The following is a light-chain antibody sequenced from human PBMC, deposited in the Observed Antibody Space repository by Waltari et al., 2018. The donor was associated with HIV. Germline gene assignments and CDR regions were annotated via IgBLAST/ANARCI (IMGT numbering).Light chain of an antibody. Sequence: QSALTQPASVSGSPGQSITISCTGTSSDVGGSNYVSWYQQHPGKAPNLMISEVSNRPSGVTKRFSVSKSGNTASLTISGLQVEDEADYYCSSYTSSSTLYVFGTGTKVTVL. CDR1: SSDVGGSNY. V-gene: IGLV2-14*01. J-gene: IGLJ1*01. CDR3: SSYTSSSTLYV. CDR2: EVS.